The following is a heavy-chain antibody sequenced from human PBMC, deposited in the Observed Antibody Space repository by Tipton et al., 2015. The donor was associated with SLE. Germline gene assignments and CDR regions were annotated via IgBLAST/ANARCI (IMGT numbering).Heavy chain of an antibody. Sequence: LRLSCTVSGGSISSSSYYWGWIRQPPGKGLEWIGSIYYSGSTYYNPSLKSRVTISVDTSKNQFSLKLSSVTAADTAVYYCARGLLEFHAFDIWGQGTMVTVSS. J-gene: IGHJ3*02. D-gene: IGHD2-15*01. CDR2: IYYSGST. V-gene: IGHV4-39*07. CDR3: ARGLLEFHAFDI. CDR1: GGSISSSSYY.